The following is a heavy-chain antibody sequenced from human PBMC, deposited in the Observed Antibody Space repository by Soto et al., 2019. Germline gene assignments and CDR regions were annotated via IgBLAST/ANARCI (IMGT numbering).Heavy chain of an antibody. D-gene: IGHD6-13*01. CDR1: GFTFSSYA. CDR3: ARATDSNSWGYYYYYGMDV. CDR2: ISYDGSNK. J-gene: IGHJ6*02. V-gene: IGHV3-30-3*01. Sequence: QVQLVESGGGVVQPGRSLRLSCAASGFTFSSYAMHWVRQAPGKGLEWVAVISYDGSNKYYADSVKGRFTISRDNSKNTLYLQMNSLRAEDTAVYYCARATDSNSWGYYYYYGMDVWGQGTTVTVSS.